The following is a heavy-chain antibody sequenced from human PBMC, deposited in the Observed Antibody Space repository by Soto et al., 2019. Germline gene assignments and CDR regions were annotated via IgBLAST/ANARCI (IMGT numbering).Heavy chain of an antibody. J-gene: IGHJ4*02. V-gene: IGHV4-31*11. CDR2: IDYSGST. Sequence: QLQLQESGPGLVKPSQTLSLTCAVSGDSISSGGYHWSWLRQHPGKGLEWIGYIDYSGSTYYNPSLSRRAIISVDTSKNQLSLRLSSVTAADTAVYYCVRDRGYCSTGGICVLWYWGQGTLVTVSS. CDR3: VRDRGYCSTGGICVLWY. CDR1: GDSISSGGYH. D-gene: IGHD2-2*01.